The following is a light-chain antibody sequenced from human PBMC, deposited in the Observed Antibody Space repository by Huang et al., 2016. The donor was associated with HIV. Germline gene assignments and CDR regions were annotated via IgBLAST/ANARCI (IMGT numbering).Light chain of an antibody. CDR1: QNVASS. CDR3: QQRSGWPGMYT. CDR2: DAA. J-gene: IGKJ2*01. V-gene: IGKV3-11*01. Sequence: VLTKSPATLSLSPGERATLSCRASQNVASSLAWYQQKPGQAPRLLIYDAANRATGIPTRFSGSGSGTDFTLTINSLEPEDFVVYCCQQRSGWPGMYTFGQGTKLEIK.